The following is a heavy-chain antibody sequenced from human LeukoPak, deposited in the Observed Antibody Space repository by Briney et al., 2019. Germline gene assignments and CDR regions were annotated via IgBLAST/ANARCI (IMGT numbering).Heavy chain of an antibody. J-gene: IGHJ4*02. D-gene: IGHD6-13*01. V-gene: IGHV4-34*01. CDR3: ARKSIVTAGRKPYDY. Sequence: SETLSLTCAVYGGSFSGYYWSWIRQPPGKGLEWIGEIDHSGRTNSNPSLKSRVTISVDTSKNQFSLRLTSVTAADTAVYYCARKSIVTAGRKPYDYWDQGTLVTVSS. CDR1: GGSFSGYY. CDR2: IDHSGRT.